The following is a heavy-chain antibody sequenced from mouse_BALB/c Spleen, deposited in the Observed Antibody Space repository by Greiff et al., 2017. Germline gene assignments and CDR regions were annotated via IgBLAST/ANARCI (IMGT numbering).Heavy chain of an antibody. J-gene: IGHJ2*01. CDR1: GYTFTDYA. Sequence: VQLQQSGAEPVRPGVSVKISCKGSGYTFTDYAMHWVKQSHAKSLEWIGVISTYYGDASYNQKFKGKATMTVDKSSSTAYMELARLTSEDSAIYYCARGYGSSYVGFDYWGQGTTLTVSS. V-gene: IGHV1S137*01. CDR3: ARGYGSSYVGFDY. D-gene: IGHD1-1*01. CDR2: ISTYYGDA.